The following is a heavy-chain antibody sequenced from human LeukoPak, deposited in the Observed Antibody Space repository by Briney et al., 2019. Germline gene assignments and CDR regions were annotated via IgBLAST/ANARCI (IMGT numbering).Heavy chain of an antibody. D-gene: IGHD3-9*01. Sequence: SVKVSCKASGGTFSSYAISWVRQAPGQGLEWMGRIIPILGIANYAQKFQGRVTITADKSTSTAYMELSSLRSEDTAVYYCARVGDWFPFDYWGQGTLVTVSS. CDR3: ARVGDWFPFDY. CDR2: IIPILGIA. CDR1: GGTFSSYA. J-gene: IGHJ4*02. V-gene: IGHV1-69*04.